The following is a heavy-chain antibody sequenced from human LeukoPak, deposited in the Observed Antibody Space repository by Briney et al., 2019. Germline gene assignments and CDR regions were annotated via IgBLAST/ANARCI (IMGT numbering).Heavy chain of an antibody. J-gene: IGHJ4*02. CDR2: ISHTGNT. D-gene: IGHD5-18*01. V-gene: IGHV4-4*02. CDR3: ARQQLWTSDY. Sequence: SGTLSLTCTVSGASLSSSDWWSWVRQAPGKGLEWLGEISHTGNTNYNPSLKSRVTISVDTSKNQFSLKLSSVTAADTAVYYCARQQLWTSDYWGQGTLVTVSS. CDR1: GASLSSSDW.